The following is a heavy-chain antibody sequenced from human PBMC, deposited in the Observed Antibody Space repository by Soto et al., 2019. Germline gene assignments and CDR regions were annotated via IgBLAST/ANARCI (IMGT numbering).Heavy chain of an antibody. CDR2: ISTNGGST. CDR3: VKTRVSAPGLMGYYYGMDV. V-gene: IGHV3-64D*06. Sequence: HPGGSLRLSCSASGFTFSDYAMHWVRQAPGKGLEYVSAISTNGGSTYSIDSVKDRFTISRDNSKNTLYLQMSSLTTDDTAVYYCVKTRVSAPGLMGYYYGMDVWGQGTTVTVSS. D-gene: IGHD3-16*01. J-gene: IGHJ6*02. CDR1: GFTFSDYA.